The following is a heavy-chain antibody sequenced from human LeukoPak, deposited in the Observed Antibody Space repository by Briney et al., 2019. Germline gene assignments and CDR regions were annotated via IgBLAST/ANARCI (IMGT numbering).Heavy chain of an antibody. J-gene: IGHJ6*03. CDR2: IIPIFGTA. CDR1: GYTFTSYD. CDR3: AGQGNIVVVPAAKSNYYYYYMDV. D-gene: IGHD2-2*01. Sequence: SVKVSCKASGYTFTSYDINWVRQATGQGLEWMGGIIPIFGTANYAQKFQGRVTITADESTSTAYMELSSLRSEDTAVYYCAGQGNIVVVPAAKSNYYYYYMDVWGKGTTVTVSS. V-gene: IGHV1-69*13.